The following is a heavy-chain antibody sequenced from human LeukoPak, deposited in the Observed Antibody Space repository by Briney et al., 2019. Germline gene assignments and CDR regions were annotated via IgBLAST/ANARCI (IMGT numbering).Heavy chain of an antibody. J-gene: IGHJ4*01. Sequence: GGSLRLSCAASGFTVSSNYMSWVRQAPGKGLEWVASIKQNGGGKSYVDSVKGRFTISRDNAKNSLYLQMSSLRAEDTAVYYCARDGTAAGLYFDLWGQGTLVTVSS. V-gene: IGHV3-7*01. CDR2: IKQNGGGK. CDR1: GFTVSSNY. CDR3: ARDGTAAGLYFDL. D-gene: IGHD6-13*01.